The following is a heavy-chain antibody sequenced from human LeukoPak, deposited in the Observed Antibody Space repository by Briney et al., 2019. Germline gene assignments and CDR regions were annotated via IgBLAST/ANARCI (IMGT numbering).Heavy chain of an antibody. CDR3: ARDLWQWLVRGPFDY. Sequence: GGSLRLSCAASGFTFSSYSMNWVRQAPGKGLEWVSYISSSSSTIYYADSVKGRFTISRDNAKNSLYLQMNSLRAEDTAVYYCARDLWQWLVRGPFDYWGQGTLVTVSS. V-gene: IGHV3-48*04. CDR2: ISSSSSTI. J-gene: IGHJ4*02. D-gene: IGHD6-19*01. CDR1: GFTFSSYS.